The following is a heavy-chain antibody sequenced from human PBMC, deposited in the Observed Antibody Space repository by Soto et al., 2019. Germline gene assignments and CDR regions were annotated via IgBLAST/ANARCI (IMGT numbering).Heavy chain of an antibody. J-gene: IGHJ6*02. D-gene: IGHD4-17*01. CDR1: GFSFSTYG. Sequence: QVQLVESGGGVVQPGRSLRLSCAASGFSFSTYGMHWVRQAPGKGLEWVAVIWYDGSNEYYADSVKGRFTISRDNSKNKLYVQMNSLRAEDPAVYDCARGAYGDYVLAYYYGMDVWGQGTTVTVSS. CDR2: IWYDGSNE. CDR3: ARGAYGDYVLAYYYGMDV. V-gene: IGHV3-33*01.